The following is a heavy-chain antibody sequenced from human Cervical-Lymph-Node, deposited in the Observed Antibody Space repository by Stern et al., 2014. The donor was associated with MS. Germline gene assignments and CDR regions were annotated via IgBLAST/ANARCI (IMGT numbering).Heavy chain of an antibody. CDR3: ALIGLGPFNDAIDI. Sequence: QVTLKEYGPALVKPTQTLTLTCTFSGFSLSTSGMCVSWIRQSTGKAMEWLGLIDWGDDKFYSTSLKTRLTISKDTSKNQVVLTMTNMDPVDTATYYCALIGLGPFNDAIDIWGQGTMVTVSS. J-gene: IGHJ3*02. CDR1: GFSLSTSGMC. CDR2: IDWGDDK. V-gene: IGHV2-70*01. D-gene: IGHD3/OR15-3a*01.